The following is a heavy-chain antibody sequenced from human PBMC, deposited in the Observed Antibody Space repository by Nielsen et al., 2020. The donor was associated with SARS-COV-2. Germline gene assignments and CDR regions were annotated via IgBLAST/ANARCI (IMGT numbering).Heavy chain of an antibody. D-gene: IGHD3-3*01. CDR1: GNTFTSYV. CDR2: ISGNNGNT. Sequence: ASVKVSCKASGNTFTSYVISWVRQAPGQAPGQGLAWMGWISGNNGNTNYAQKLQGRVTMTTDTSTSTAYMELRSLRSDDTAVYYCARVLVIGYDFWSGFDYWGQGTLVTVSS. V-gene: IGHV1-18*01. J-gene: IGHJ4*02. CDR3: ARVLVIGYDFWSGFDY.